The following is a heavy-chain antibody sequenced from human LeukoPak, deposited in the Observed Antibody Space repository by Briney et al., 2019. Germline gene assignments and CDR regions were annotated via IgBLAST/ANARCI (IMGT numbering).Heavy chain of an antibody. CDR2: ITNSGGVT. V-gene: IGHV3-23*01. D-gene: IGHD2-8*01. J-gene: IGHJ4*02. CDR1: GFTFSRNW. Sequence: GGSLRLSCAASGFTFSRNWMSWVRQAPGKGLEWVSVITNSGGVTYYAGSVKGRVTVSRDNSKNTLYLQMNSLRADDTAVYYCAKNRLDCTNSACYTFWGQGTLVTVSS. CDR3: AKNRLDCTNSACYTF.